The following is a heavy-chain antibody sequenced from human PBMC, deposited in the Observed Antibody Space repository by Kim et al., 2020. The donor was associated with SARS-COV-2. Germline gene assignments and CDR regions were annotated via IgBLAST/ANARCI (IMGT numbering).Heavy chain of an antibody. CDR2: ISYDGSNK. CDR1: GFTFSSYG. CDR3: AKNPNPVYSSGPFDY. Sequence: GGSLRLSCAASGFTFSSYGMHWVRQAPGKGLEWVAVISYDGSNKYYADSVKGRFTISRDNSKNTLYLQMNSLRAEDTAVYYCAKNPNPVYSSGPFDYWGQGTLVTVSS. J-gene: IGHJ4*02. D-gene: IGHD6-19*01. V-gene: IGHV3-30*18.